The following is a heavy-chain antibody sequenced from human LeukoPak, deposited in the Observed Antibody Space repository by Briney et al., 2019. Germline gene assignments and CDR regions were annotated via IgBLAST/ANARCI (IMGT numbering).Heavy chain of an antibody. D-gene: IGHD6-13*01. CDR1: GYTFTSYD. V-gene: IGHV1-8*03. CDR3: ASGYSSSWYSDYYYYYMDV. Sequence: GASVKVSCKASGYTFTSYDINWVRQATGQGLEWMGWMNPNSGNTGYAQKFQGRVTITRNTSISTAYMELSSLRSEDTAVYYCASGYSSSWYSDYYYYYMDVWGKGTTVTVSS. J-gene: IGHJ6*03. CDR2: MNPNSGNT.